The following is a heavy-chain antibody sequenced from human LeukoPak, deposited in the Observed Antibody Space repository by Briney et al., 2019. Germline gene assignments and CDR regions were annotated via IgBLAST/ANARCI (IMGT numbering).Heavy chain of an antibody. CDR2: INPNSGGT. CDR1: GYTFTGYY. J-gene: IGHJ4*02. CDR3: AREVGGSGSPYYFDY. Sequence: ASVEVSCKASGYTFTGYYMHWVRQAPGQGLEWMGWINPNSGGTNYAQKFQGRVTMTRDTSISTAYMELSRLRSDDTAVYYCAREVGGSGSPYYFDYWGQGTLVTVSS. V-gene: IGHV1-2*02. D-gene: IGHD3-10*01.